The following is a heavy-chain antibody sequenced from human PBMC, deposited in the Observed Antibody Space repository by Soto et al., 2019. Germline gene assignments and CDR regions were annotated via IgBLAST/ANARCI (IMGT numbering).Heavy chain of an antibody. V-gene: IGHV3-23*01. J-gene: IGHJ4*02. CDR3: AKDLMVRGPRRQDY. CDR2: ISGSGGST. CDR1: GFTFSSYA. Sequence: GGSLRLSCAASGFTFSSYAMSWVRQAPGKGLEWVSAISGSGGSTYYADSVKGRFTISGDNSKNTLYLQMNSLRAEDTAVYYCAKDLMVRGPRRQDYWGQGTLVTVSS. D-gene: IGHD3-10*01.